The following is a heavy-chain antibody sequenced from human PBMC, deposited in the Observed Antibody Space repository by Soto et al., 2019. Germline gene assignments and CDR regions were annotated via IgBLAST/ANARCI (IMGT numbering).Heavy chain of an antibody. CDR1: GFTFSSYS. CDR3: AKSEADYYDSSGYYSGLRDPETYHDAFDI. CDR2: ISSATTTI. V-gene: IGHV3-48*01. Sequence: GGSLRLSCSASGFTFSSYSMNWVRQAPGKGLEWVSYISSATTTIYYADSVKGRFTISRDNAKNSLYLQMNSLRADDTAVYYCAKSEADYYDSSGYYSGLRDPETYHDAFDIWGQGTMVTVSS. D-gene: IGHD3-22*01. J-gene: IGHJ3*02.